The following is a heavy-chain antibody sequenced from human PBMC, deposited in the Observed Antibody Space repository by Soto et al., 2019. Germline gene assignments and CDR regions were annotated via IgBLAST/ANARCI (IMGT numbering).Heavy chain of an antibody. CDR2: IYYSGST. V-gene: IGHV4-59*01. CDR1: GGSISSYY. CDR3: AREAYNWNDGYYYGMDV. J-gene: IGHJ6*02. Sequence: SETLSLTCTVSGGSISSYYWSWIRQPPGKGLEWIGYIYYSGSTNYNPSLKSRVTISVDTSKNQFSLKLSSVTAADTAVYYCAREAYNWNDGYYYGMDVWGQGTTVTVSS. D-gene: IGHD1-20*01.